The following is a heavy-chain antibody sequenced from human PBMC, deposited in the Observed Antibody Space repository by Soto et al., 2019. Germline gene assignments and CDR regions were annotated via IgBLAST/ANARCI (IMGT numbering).Heavy chain of an antibody. CDR1: GGSISSYY. J-gene: IGHJ4*02. D-gene: IGHD2-8*02. Sequence: SETLSLTCTVSGGSISSYYWSWIRQPPGKGLEWIGYIYYSGSTNYNPSPKSRVTISVDTSKNQFSLKLTSVTAADTAVYYCARDKITGLFDYWGQGTLVTVSS. V-gene: IGHV4-59*12. CDR3: ARDKITGLFDY. CDR2: IYYSGST.